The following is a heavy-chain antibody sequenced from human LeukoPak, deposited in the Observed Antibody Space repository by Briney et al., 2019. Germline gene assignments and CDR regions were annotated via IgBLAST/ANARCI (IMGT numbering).Heavy chain of an antibody. J-gene: IGHJ4*02. D-gene: IGHD1-26*01. Sequence: PGGSMTLSCPASGFTFTSYAMSWVRQAPGKVLEWVSAISGSGGSTYYADSVKGRFTISRDNSKNTLYLQMNSLRAEDTAVYYCAKLRWELLIYYFDYWGQGTLVTVSS. CDR1: GFTFTSYA. CDR3: AKLRWELLIYYFDY. V-gene: IGHV3-23*01. CDR2: ISGSGGST.